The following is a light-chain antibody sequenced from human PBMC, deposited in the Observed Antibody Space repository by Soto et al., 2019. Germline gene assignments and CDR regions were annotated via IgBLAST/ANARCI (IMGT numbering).Light chain of an antibody. CDR3: CSYTTSNTRQIV. V-gene: IGLV2-14*01. Sequence: QSALTQPASVSGSPGQSITISCTGTSSDVGGYNYVSWYQQHPGKAPKFMIYDVSNRPSGVSNRFSGFKSGNTASLTISLLQAEDEADYYCCSYTTSNTRQIVFGTGTKVTVL. CDR1: SSDVGGYNY. J-gene: IGLJ1*01. CDR2: DVS.